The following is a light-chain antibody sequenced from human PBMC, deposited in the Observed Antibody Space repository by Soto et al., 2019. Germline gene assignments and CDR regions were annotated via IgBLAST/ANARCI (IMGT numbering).Light chain of an antibody. J-gene: IGKJ5*01. Sequence: VXXSCRAIQGISSSLAWYQQKPGKAPKLLIYAASTWQSGVPSRFSGSRTRTDSTLTISRLQPEDFAPCYSQQSYIMLIRFAQLTRLDVK. CDR2: AAS. CDR1: QGISSS. V-gene: IGKV1-9*01. CDR3: QQSYIMLIR.